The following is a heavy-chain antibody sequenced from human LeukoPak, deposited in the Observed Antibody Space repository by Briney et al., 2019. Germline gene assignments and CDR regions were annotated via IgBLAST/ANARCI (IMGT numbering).Heavy chain of an antibody. J-gene: IGHJ4*02. Sequence: SETLSLTCTVSGGSFSSYYWSWIRQPPGKGLEWIGYIYYSGSTDYNPSLKSRVTISVETSKNQFSLNLSSVTAADTAVYYCARQGSGWWERYFDYWGQGTLVTVSS. CDR1: GGSFSSYY. CDR2: IYYSGST. D-gene: IGHD6-19*01. CDR3: ARQGSGWWERYFDY. V-gene: IGHV4-59*01.